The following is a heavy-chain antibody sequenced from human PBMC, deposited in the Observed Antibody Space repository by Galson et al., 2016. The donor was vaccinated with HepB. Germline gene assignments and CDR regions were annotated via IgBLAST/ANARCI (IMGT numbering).Heavy chain of an antibody. D-gene: IGHD6-19*01. Sequence: SLRLSCAASGSPFNNYVLGWVRQAPAKGLEWVSLISAGGVNTYSADSVKGRFTISRDNSKNTLYLQMDSLGADDTAVYYCACKYSTGWYAGAFDPWGQGTLVTVSS. V-gene: IGHV3-23*01. J-gene: IGHJ5*02. CDR2: ISAGGVNT. CDR1: GSPFNNYV. CDR3: ACKYSTGWYAGAFDP.